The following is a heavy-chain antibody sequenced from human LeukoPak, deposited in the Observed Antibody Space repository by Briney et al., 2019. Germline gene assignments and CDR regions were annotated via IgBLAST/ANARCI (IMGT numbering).Heavy chain of an antibody. J-gene: IGHJ4*02. D-gene: IGHD6-13*01. CDR2: VFDSGST. V-gene: IGHV4-59*01. CDR3: ARGYSSSWNYLDY. Sequence: NASETLSLTCTVSGGSISNYWWSWIRQPPGKGLEWIGYVFDSGSTNYSPSLKSRVTISVDTSKKQFSLKVSSVTAADTAVYYCARGYSSSWNYLDYWGQGTLVTVSS. CDR1: GGSISNYW.